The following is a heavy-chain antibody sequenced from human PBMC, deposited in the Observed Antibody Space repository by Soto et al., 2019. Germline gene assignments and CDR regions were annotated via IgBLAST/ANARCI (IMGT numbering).Heavy chain of an antibody. CDR1: GYTFTSYD. Sequence: QVQLVQSGAEVKKPGASVKVSCKASGYTFTSYDINWVRQATGQGLEWMGWMNPNSGNTGYAQKFQGRVTMTRNTSISTAYMELSSLRSEDTAVYYCARGGLRFLEWLDDGFDYWGQGTLVTVSS. CDR2: MNPNSGNT. J-gene: IGHJ4*02. D-gene: IGHD3-3*01. V-gene: IGHV1-8*01. CDR3: ARGGLRFLEWLDDGFDY.